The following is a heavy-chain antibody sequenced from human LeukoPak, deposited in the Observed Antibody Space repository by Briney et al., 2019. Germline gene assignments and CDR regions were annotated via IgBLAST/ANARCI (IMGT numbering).Heavy chain of an antibody. CDR1: VYTLTDNW. CDR2: IYPGYTGA. CDR3: ARFGYTSSLDY. Sequence: GEPLKFSCKVSVYTLTDNWIGWAGQLPGKDLDGMGLIYPGYTGAKYSPSFQGQVTLSAATTISTAYLQWSSLKASATAKYCCARFGYTSSLDYWGQGTLVTVSS. D-gene: IGHD6-13*01. J-gene: IGHJ4*02. V-gene: IGHV5-51*01.